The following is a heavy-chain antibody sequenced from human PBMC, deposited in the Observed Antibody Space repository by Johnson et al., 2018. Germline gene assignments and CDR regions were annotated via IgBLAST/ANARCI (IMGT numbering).Heavy chain of an antibody. CDR3: AKDVDRYYYYMDV. V-gene: IGHV3-30*18. Sequence: SGGGVVQPGRSLRLSCAASGFTFSSYGMHWVRQAPGKGLEWVAVISYDGSNKYYADSVKGRFTISRDNSKNTLYLQMNSLRAEDTAVYYCAKDVDRYYYYMDVWGKGTTVTVSS. J-gene: IGHJ6*03. CDR1: GFTFSSYG. CDR2: ISYDGSNK.